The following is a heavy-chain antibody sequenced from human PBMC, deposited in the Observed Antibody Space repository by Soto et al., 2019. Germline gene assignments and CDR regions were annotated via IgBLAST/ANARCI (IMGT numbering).Heavy chain of an antibody. CDR2: IDNDGIST. J-gene: IGHJ4*02. Sequence: HPGGSLRLSCAASGFTFSSYWMHWVRQTPEKGLVWVSHIDNDGISTTYADSVKGRFTISRDNAKNTLYLQMNSLTVEDTAVYYCVRDEFGLGIDYWGLGTLVTVSS. CDR1: GFTFSSYW. D-gene: IGHD1-26*01. CDR3: VRDEFGLGIDY. V-gene: IGHV3-74*01.